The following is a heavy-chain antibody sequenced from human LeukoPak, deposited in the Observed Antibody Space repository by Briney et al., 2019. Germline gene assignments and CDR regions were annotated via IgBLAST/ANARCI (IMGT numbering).Heavy chain of an antibody. V-gene: IGHV1-8*01. J-gene: IGHJ5*02. CDR1: GYTFTSYD. D-gene: IGHD1-26*01. CDR2: MNPNSGNT. Sequence: ASVKVSCKASGYTFTSYDIHWVRQAAGQGLEWMGWMNPNSGNTGYAQKFQGRVTMTRNTSISTAYMELSSLRSEDTAVYYCARPGEVWYNWFDPWGQGTLVTVSS. CDR3: ARPGEVWYNWFDP.